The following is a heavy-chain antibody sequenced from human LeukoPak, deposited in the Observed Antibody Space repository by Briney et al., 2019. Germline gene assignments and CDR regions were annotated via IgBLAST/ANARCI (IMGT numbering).Heavy chain of an antibody. CDR3: AKRRWDSSGYPNWFDP. V-gene: IGHV3-23*01. D-gene: IGHD3-22*01. Sequence: PGGSLRLSCAASGFTFSSYAMSWVRQAPGKGLEWVSAISGSGGSTYYADSVKGRFTISRDNSKNTLYLQMNSLRAEDTAVYYCAKRRWDSSGYPNWFDPWGQGTLVTVSP. CDR2: ISGSGGST. CDR1: GFTFSSYA. J-gene: IGHJ5*02.